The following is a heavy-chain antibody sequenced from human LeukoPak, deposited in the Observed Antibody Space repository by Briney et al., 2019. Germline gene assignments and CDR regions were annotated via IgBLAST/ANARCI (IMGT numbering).Heavy chain of an antibody. CDR3: ARPYYSGNFYYYGMDV. J-gene: IGHJ6*02. CDR2: IGSSANTI. V-gene: IGHV3-11*01. Sequence: PGGSLRLSCGASGFSFNNAYMSWVRQAPGKGLEWVSHIGSSANTIWYADSVKGRFTISRGNAKNSVHLQMNSLRAEDTAVYYCARPYYSGNFYYYGMDVWGQGTTVTVSS. D-gene: IGHD1-26*01. CDR1: GFSFNNAY.